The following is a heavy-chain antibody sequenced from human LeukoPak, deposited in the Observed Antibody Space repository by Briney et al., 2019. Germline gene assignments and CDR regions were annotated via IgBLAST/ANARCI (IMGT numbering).Heavy chain of an antibody. CDR2: ISYDGSNK. CDR1: GFTFSSYG. Sequence: GGSLRLSCAASGFTFSSYGMHWVRQAPGKGLEWVAVISYDGSNKYYADSVKGRFTISRDNSKNTLYLQMNSLRAEDTAVYYCEKRGDKLDLIWGQGTLVTVSS. J-gene: IGHJ4*02. CDR3: EKRGDKLDLI. V-gene: IGHV3-30*18. D-gene: IGHD2-21*02.